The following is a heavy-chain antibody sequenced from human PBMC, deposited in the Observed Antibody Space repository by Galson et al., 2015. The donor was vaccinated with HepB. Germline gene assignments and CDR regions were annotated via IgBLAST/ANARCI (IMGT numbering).Heavy chain of an antibody. D-gene: IGHD3-16*01. CDR3: AKYEHDY. Sequence: SLRLSCAVTGFIFSTYDMSWVRQAPGQGLEWISAISGDGKDAFYSESVKGRFTVTRDNSKDTLYLEMTSLRVEDTAIYYCAKYEHDYWGRGSLVIVSS. CDR1: GFIFSTYD. V-gene: IGHV3-23*01. J-gene: IGHJ4*02. CDR2: ISGDGKDA.